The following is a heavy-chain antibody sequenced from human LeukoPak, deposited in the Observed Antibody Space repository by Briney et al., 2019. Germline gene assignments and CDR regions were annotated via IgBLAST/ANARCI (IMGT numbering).Heavy chain of an antibody. CDR2: ITTYSSYI. V-gene: IGHV3-21*01. CDR1: GFTFSSYD. CDR3: ARDRSNGDYAFDY. J-gene: IGHJ4*02. D-gene: IGHD4-17*01. Sequence: GGSLRLSCTAFGFTFSSYDMSWVRQAPGKGLEWVSSITTYSSYIHYADSVKGRFTISRDNAKNSLYLQMNSLRAEDTAVYYCARDRSNGDYAFDYWGQGALVTVSS.